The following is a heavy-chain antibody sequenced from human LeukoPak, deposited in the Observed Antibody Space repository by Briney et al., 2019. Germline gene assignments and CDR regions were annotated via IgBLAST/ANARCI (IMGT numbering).Heavy chain of an antibody. J-gene: IGHJ4*02. D-gene: IGHD6-19*01. Sequence: SETLSLTCTVSGGSISSGGYYWSWIRQPPGKGLEWIAYIYYSGSTYYNPSLKSRVTISVDTSKNQFSLKLSSVTAADTAVYYCARARSGWYGFDYWGQGTLVTVSS. CDR3: ARARSGWYGFDY. V-gene: IGHV4-30-4*08. CDR1: GGSISSGGYY. CDR2: IYYSGST.